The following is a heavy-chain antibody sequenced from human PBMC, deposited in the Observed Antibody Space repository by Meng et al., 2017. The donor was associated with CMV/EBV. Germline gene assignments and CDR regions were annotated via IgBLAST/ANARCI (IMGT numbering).Heavy chain of an antibody. CDR3: ASDPPDESYYFDY. V-gene: IGHV4-39*07. J-gene: IGHJ4*02. CDR1: CGSISSSSYY. CDR2: IYYSGNT. Sequence: LRPSCTLSCGSISSSSYYWGWLRQPPGRGLEWIGSIYYSGNTYYNPSLKCRVTISVDTSKNQFSLKLSSVTAEDTAVYYCASDPPDESYYFDYWGQGTLVTVSS.